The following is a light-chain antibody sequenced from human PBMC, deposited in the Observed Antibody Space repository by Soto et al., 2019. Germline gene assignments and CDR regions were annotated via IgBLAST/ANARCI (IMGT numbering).Light chain of an antibody. Sequence: EIVLTQSPGTLSLSPGDRATLSCRASQSVSSNYLAWYQQKPGQTHRLLIYVASSRATGIPARFSGSGSGTDFTLTISRLEPEDFAVYYCQQYNGSPITFGQGTRLEIK. CDR1: QSVSSNY. CDR2: VAS. J-gene: IGKJ5*01. V-gene: IGKV3-20*01. CDR3: QQYNGSPIT.